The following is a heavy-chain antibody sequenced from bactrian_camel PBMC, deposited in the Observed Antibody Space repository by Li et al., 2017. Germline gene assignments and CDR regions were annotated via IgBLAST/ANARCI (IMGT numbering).Heavy chain of an antibody. Sequence: HVQLVESGGGSVQAGGSLTLSCAASGNIDDSIVMAWFRQSPGKKREGVASIYSGGGSQYYADSVKGRFTISRNDLNDTTYLQMDNVKSEDTALYYCYQGAHYKGEPKGPSKGTQVTVS. CDR1: GNIDDSIV. D-gene: IGHD2*01. V-gene: IGHV3S54*01. J-gene: IGHJ4*01. CDR2: IYSGGGSQ.